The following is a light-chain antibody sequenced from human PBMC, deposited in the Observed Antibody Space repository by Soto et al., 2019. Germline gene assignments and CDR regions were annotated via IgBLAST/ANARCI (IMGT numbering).Light chain of an antibody. CDR1: QSVSSRY. CDR2: GAS. J-gene: IGKJ2*01. CDR3: QHYGSSPPMYT. V-gene: IGKV3-20*01. Sequence: EIVLTQSPGTLSLSPGERATLSCRASQSVSSRYLAWYQQKPGQAPRLLIYGASSRATGIPDRISGSGSGTDFTLTISRLEPEDFAVYYWQHYGSSPPMYTFGQGTNLEIK.